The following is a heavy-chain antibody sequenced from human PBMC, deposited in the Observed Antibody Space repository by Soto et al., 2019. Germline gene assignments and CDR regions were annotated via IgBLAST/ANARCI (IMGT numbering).Heavy chain of an antibody. V-gene: IGHV3-30*18. D-gene: IGHD3-22*01. CDR3: AKDTYFYSSRGYYVFDS. CDR1: GFTFSSYG. Sequence: QVQLVESGGGVVQPGRSLRLSCAASGFTFSSYGIHWVRQAPGKGLEWVAVISHDGSKTNYADSVKGRFTISRDNSQDTVYLQMNRLRAEDTAVYYCAKDTYFYSSRGYYVFDSWGQGTLVTVSS. CDR2: ISHDGSKT. J-gene: IGHJ4*02.